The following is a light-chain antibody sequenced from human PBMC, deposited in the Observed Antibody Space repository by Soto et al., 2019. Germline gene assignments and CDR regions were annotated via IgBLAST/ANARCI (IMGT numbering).Light chain of an antibody. CDR3: SSYTSSNTLL. V-gene: IGLV2-14*01. J-gene: IGLJ2*01. Sequence: QSALTQPASVSGSPGQSITISCTGTSSDVGIYNYVSWYQQHPGKAPKLMIYDVSNRPSGVSNRFSGSKSGNTASLTVSGLQAEDEADYYCSSYTSSNTLLFGGGTKVTVL. CDR1: SSDVGIYNY. CDR2: DVS.